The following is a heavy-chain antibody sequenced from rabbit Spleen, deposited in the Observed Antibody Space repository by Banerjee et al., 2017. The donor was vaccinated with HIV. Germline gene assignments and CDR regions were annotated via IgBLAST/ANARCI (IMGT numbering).Heavy chain of an antibody. Sequence: QEQLEESGGGLVQPEGSLTLACTASGFSFISSYYMCWVRQAPGKGLEWIACIDTGFGGSTYYASWAKGRFTISKTSSTTVTLQMTSLTAADTATYFCARDTGSSFSSYGMDLWGPGTLVTVS. J-gene: IGHJ6*01. CDR2: IDTGFGGST. CDR1: GFSFISSYY. V-gene: IGHV1S45*01. D-gene: IGHD8-1*01. CDR3: ARDTGSSFSSYGMDL.